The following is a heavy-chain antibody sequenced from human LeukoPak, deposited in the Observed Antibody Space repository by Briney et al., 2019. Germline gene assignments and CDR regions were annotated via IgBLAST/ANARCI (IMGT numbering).Heavy chain of an antibody. J-gene: IGHJ4*02. Sequence: ASVKVSCKASGYTFSSYYMHWVRQAPGQGLEWMGIINPSGGSTNYAQKFQGRVTMTRDMSTSTVYMELSRLRSDDTAVYYCARDLSYDILTGHTDYFDYWGQGTLVTVSS. CDR3: ARDLSYDILTGHTDYFDY. D-gene: IGHD3-9*01. V-gene: IGHV1-46*01. CDR1: GYTFSSYY. CDR2: INPSGGST.